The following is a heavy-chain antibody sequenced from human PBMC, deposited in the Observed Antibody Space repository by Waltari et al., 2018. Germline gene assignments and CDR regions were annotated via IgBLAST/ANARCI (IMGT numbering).Heavy chain of an antibody. CDR3: ARILGPSYYFDY. D-gene: IGHD1-26*01. CDR1: GYTFTGYY. V-gene: IGHV1-2*02. J-gene: IGHJ4*02. Sequence: QVQLVQSGAEVKKPGASVKVSCKASGYTFTGYYMHWVRQAPGQGLEWMGWINPNSGGTNYALKFQGRVTMTRDTSISTAYMELSRLRSDDTAVYYCARILGPSYYFDYWGQGTLVTVSS. CDR2: INPNSGGT.